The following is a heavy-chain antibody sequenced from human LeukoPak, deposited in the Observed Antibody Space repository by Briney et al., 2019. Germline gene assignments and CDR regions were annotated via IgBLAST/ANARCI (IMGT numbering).Heavy chain of an antibody. CDR2: IWYDGSNK. CDR1: GFTVSNNY. V-gene: IGHV3-33*08. J-gene: IGHJ4*02. D-gene: IGHD1-26*01. CDR3: ARGDEWELLRGYYFDY. Sequence: GGSLRLSCAASGFTVSNNYMSWVRQAPGKGLEWVAVIWYDGSNKYYADSVKGRFTISRDNSKNTLFLQMNSLRAEDTAVYYCARGDEWELLRGYYFDYWGQGTLVTVSS.